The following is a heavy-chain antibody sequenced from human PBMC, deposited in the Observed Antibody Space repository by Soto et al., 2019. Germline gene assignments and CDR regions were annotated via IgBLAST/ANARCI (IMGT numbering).Heavy chain of an antibody. CDR2: VTGSGGQI. CDR3: AKDAVYKDGLWLMDS. D-gene: IGHD2-21*01. CDR1: GFTISTYA. Sequence: PGGSLRLSCAASGFTISTYAMTWVRQAPGKGLECVSGVTGSGGQIHYADSVKGRFTISKDNSKNTPYLQMSSLREEDTALYYCAKDAVYKDGLWLMDSWGQGTLVTVSS. J-gene: IGHJ5*02. V-gene: IGHV3-23*01.